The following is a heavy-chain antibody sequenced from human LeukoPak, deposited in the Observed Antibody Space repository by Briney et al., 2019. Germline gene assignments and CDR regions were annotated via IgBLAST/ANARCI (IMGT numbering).Heavy chain of an antibody. CDR1: GYTFTGYY. D-gene: IGHD3-9*01. CDR3: ARSPHILTGENFDY. Sequence: ASVKVSCKASGYTFTGYYMHWVRQAPGQGLEWMGWINPNHGDTNYAQQFQDRVSMTRDTSISTAYTHLSRLRSADTAVYYCARSPHILTGENFDYWGQGTLLTVSS. CDR2: INPNHGDT. V-gene: IGHV1-2*02. J-gene: IGHJ4*02.